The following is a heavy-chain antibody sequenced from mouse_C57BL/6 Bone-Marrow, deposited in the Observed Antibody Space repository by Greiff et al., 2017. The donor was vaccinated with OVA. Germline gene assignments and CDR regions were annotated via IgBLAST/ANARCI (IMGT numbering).Heavy chain of an antibody. CDR3: ARGGRGGFAY. CDR2: IDPSDSYT. Sequence: QVQLKQPGAELVMPGASVKLSCKASGYTFTSYWMHWVKQRPGQGLEWIGEIDPSDSYTNYNQKFKGKSTLTVDKSSSTAYMQLSSLTCEDSAVYYCARGGRGGFAYWGQGTLVTVSA. CDR1: GYTFTSYW. J-gene: IGHJ3*01. D-gene: IGHD3-3*01. V-gene: IGHV1-69*01.